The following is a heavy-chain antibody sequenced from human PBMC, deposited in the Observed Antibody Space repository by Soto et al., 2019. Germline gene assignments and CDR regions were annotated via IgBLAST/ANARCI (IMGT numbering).Heavy chain of an antibody. CDR1: GGTFSSYA. D-gene: IGHD1-26*01. J-gene: IGHJ6*02. Sequence: SVKVSCKASGGTFSSYAISWVRQAPGQGLEWMGGIIPIFGTANYAQKFQGRVTITADESTSTAYMELSSLRSEDTAVYYCARVLMNLVGATTDYYYGMDVWGQGTTVTVSS. V-gene: IGHV1-69*13. CDR3: ARVLMNLVGATTDYYYGMDV. CDR2: IIPIFGTA.